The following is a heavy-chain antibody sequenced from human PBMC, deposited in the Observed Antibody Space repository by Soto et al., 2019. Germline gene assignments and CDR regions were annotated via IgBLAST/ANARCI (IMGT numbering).Heavy chain of an antibody. J-gene: IGHJ6*02. V-gene: IGHV4-59*08. CDR2: IYYSGST. CDR3: ARLGGYCSGTSCYGYYGMDV. Sequence: SETLSLTCTVSGGSISSYYWSWIRQPPGKGLEWIGYIYYSGSTNYNPSLKSRVTISVDTSKNQFSLKLSSVTAADTAVYYCARLGGYCSGTSCYGYYGMDVWGQGTTVTVS. D-gene: IGHD2-2*01. CDR1: GGSISSYY.